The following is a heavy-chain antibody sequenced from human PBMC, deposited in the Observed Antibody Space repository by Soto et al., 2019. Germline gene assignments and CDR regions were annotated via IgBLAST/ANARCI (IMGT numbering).Heavy chain of an antibody. Sequence: ASVKVSCKASGGTFSSYAISWVRQAPGQGLEWTGGIIPIFGTANYAQKFQGRVTITADESTSTAYMELSSLRSEDTAVYYCARGSRAEDSSGYYYFDYWGQGTLVTVSS. CDR1: GGTFSSYA. CDR3: ARGSRAEDSSGYYYFDY. CDR2: IIPIFGTA. D-gene: IGHD3-22*01. J-gene: IGHJ4*02. V-gene: IGHV1-69*13.